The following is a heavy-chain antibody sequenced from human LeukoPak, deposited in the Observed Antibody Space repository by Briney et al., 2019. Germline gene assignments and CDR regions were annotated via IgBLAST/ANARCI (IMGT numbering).Heavy chain of an antibody. J-gene: IGHJ4*02. Sequence: ASVKVSCKASGYTFTSYDINWVRQATGQGLEWMGWMNPNSGNTGYAQKFQGRVTMTRNTSISTAYMELSSLRSDDTAVYYCARDLSYSSSWYVFTAVAGTEYYFDYWGQGTLVTVSS. CDR1: GYTFTSYD. V-gene: IGHV1-8*01. CDR3: ARDLSYSSSWYVFTAVAGTEYYFDY. CDR2: MNPNSGNT. D-gene: IGHD6-13*01.